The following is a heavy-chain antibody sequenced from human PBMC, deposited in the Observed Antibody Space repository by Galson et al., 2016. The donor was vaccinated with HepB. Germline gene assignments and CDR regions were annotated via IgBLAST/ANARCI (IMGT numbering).Heavy chain of an antibody. CDR3: ATSPNQGR. J-gene: IGHJ4*02. V-gene: IGHV3-53*01. CDR1: GFTFSSYG. CDR2: IYSGGST. D-gene: IGHD1-14*01. Sequence: SLRLSCAASGFTFSSYGMHWVRQAPGKGLEGVSVIYSGGSTHYADSVKGRFTISRDNSKNTLYLQMNSLRAEDTAVYYCATSPNQGRWGQGTLVTVSS.